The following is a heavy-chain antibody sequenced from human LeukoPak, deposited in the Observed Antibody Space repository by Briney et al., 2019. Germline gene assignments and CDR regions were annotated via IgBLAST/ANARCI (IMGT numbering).Heavy chain of an antibody. Sequence: PSETLSLTCTVSGGSISSSSYYWGWIRQPPGKGLEWIGSIYYSGSTYYNPSLKSRVTISVDTSKNQFSLKLSSVTAADTAAYYCARQWLAGPAIDYWGQGTLVTVSS. J-gene: IGHJ4*02. CDR3: ARQWLAGPAIDY. CDR2: IYYSGST. V-gene: IGHV4-39*01. D-gene: IGHD6-19*01. CDR1: GGSISSSSYY.